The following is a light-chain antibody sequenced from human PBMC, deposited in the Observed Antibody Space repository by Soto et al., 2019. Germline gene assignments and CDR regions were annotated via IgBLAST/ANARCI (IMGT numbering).Light chain of an antibody. V-gene: IGLV2-14*01. CDR1: SSDVGGYNY. CDR3: SSYTTTNTLWV. J-gene: IGLJ3*02. CDR2: EVS. Sequence: QSVLTQPASVSGSPGQSITISCTGTSSDVGGYNYVSWYQQHPGKAPKLMISEVSDRPSGVSNRFSGSKSGNTASLTISGLQAEDEADYFCSSYTTTNTLWVFGGGTKLTVL.